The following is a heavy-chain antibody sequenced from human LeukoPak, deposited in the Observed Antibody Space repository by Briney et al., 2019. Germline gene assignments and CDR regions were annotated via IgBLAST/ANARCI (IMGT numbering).Heavy chain of an antibody. V-gene: IGHV1-69*13. CDR2: IIPIFGTA. Sequence: SVKVSCKASGGTFSSYAISWVRQAPGQGLEWMGGIIPIFGTANYAQKFQGRVTITADESTSTAYMELSSLRSEDTAVYYCARSLLDYYDSSGYPYGMDVWGQGTTVTVSS. J-gene: IGHJ6*02. CDR1: GGTFSSYA. CDR3: ARSLLDYYDSSGYPYGMDV. D-gene: IGHD3-22*01.